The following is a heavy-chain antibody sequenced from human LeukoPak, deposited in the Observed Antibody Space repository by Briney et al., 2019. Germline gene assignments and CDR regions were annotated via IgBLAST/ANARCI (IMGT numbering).Heavy chain of an antibody. Sequence: PGGSLRLSCAASGFTFSDYYMSWIRQAPGKGLEWVSYISSSGSTIYYADSVKGRFTISRDNAKNSLYLQMNSLRAEDTAVYYCARDRDDFWSGYGYYYMDVWGKGTTVTVSS. J-gene: IGHJ6*03. CDR1: GFTFSDYY. CDR2: ISSSGSTI. V-gene: IGHV3-11*04. D-gene: IGHD3-3*01. CDR3: ARDRDDFWSGYGYYYMDV.